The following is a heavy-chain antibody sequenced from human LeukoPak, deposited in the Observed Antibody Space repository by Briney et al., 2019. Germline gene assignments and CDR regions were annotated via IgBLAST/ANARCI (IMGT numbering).Heavy chain of an antibody. V-gene: IGHV1-69*13. J-gene: IGHJ4*02. CDR2: IIPIFGTA. CDR3: ARGFRWDDYCFDY. Sequence: SVKVSCKASGYTFTNYGISWVRQAPGQGLEWMGGIIPIFGTANYAQKFQGRVTITADESTSTAYMELSSLRSEDTAVYYCARGFRWDDYCFDYWGQGTLVTVSS. CDR1: GYTFTNYG. D-gene: IGHD1-26*01.